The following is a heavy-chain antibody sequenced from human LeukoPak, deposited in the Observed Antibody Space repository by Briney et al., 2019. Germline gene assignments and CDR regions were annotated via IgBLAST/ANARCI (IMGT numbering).Heavy chain of an antibody. J-gene: IGHJ6*03. D-gene: IGHD2-15*01. CDR2: VYYSGST. Sequence: IPSETLSLTCTVSGGSISSYYWSWIRRPPGKGLEWIGDVYYSGSTNYNPALKSRVTISIDTSKSQFSLRLGSVTAADTAVYYCARGWGDCSGGSCYSHYYYYYMDVWGKGTTVTVSS. V-gene: IGHV4-59*12. CDR3: ARGWGDCSGGSCYSHYYYYYMDV. CDR1: GGSISSYY.